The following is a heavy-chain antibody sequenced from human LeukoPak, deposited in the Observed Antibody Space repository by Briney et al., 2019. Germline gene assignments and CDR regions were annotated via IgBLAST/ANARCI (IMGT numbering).Heavy chain of an antibody. CDR3: ARVDNYGGNPPDY. J-gene: IGHJ4*02. CDR1: GFTFNMYT. V-gene: IGHV3-21*01. D-gene: IGHD4-23*01. CDR2: ISSSTTYI. Sequence: GSLRLSCAASGFTFNMYTMYWVRQAPGKGLGWVSSISSSTTYIYYADSVKGRFTISRDNVKDSLSLQMNSLRAEDTAVYYCARVDNYGGNPPDYWGQGTLVTVSS.